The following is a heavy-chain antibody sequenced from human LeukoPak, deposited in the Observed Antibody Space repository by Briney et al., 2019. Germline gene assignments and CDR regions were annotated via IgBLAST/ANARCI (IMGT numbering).Heavy chain of an antibody. Sequence: SGPALVKPTQTLTLTCTFSGFSLNTRAMCVSWIRQPPGKALEWLAFIDWNDDKYYSTSLKTRLTTSKDTSKNHGVLTMTDMDPVDTATYYCASGLSWNFDYWGQGTLVTVSS. CDR1: GFSLNTRAMC. CDR3: ASGLSWNFDY. V-gene: IGHV2-70*01. D-gene: IGHD2-15*01. J-gene: IGHJ4*02. CDR2: IDWNDDK.